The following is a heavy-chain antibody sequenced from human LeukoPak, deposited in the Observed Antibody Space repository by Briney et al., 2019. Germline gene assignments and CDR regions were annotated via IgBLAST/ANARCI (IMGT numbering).Heavy chain of an antibody. CDR2: IYYSGST. V-gene: IGHV4-59*01. Sequence: SETLSLTCTVSGDSMSRNYWSWIRQSPGKGLEWIGYIYYSGSTNYNPSLKSRVTISVDTSKNQFSLKLSSVTAADTAVYYCARDLIHPYHAFDIWGRGTMVTVSS. J-gene: IGHJ3*02. CDR3: ARDLIHPYHAFDI. CDR1: GDSMSRNY.